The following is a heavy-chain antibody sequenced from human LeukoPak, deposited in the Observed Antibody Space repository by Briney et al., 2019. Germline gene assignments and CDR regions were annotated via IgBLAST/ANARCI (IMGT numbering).Heavy chain of an antibody. CDR1: GFTFSSYS. Sequence: GGSLRLSCAASGFTFSSYSMNWVRQAPGKGLEWVSSISSSSCNIYYADSVKGRSTISRDNAKNSLYLQMNSLRAEDTAVYYCARGPTMKMDVWGKGTTVTVSS. D-gene: IGHD3-22*01. CDR3: ARGPTMKMDV. J-gene: IGHJ6*04. CDR2: ISSSSCNI. V-gene: IGHV3-21*01.